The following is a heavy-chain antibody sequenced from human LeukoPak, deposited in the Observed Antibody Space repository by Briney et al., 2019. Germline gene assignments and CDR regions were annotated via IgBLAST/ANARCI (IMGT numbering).Heavy chain of an antibody. CDR3: ARDLETRGVVVTDY. Sequence: GASVKVSCKASGYSFTGYYMHWVRQAPGQGLEWMGWINPNSGGTNYAQKFQGRVTMTRDTSISTAYMELSRLRSDDTAVYYCARDLETRGVVVTDYWGQGTLVTVSS. V-gene: IGHV1-2*02. CDR2: INPNSGGT. CDR1: GYSFTGYY. D-gene: IGHD2-21*02. J-gene: IGHJ4*02.